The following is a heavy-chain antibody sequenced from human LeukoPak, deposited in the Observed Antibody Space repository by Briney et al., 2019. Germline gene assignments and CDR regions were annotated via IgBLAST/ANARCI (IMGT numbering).Heavy chain of an antibody. V-gene: IGHV4-39*07. D-gene: IGHD1-7*01. CDR2: MSSGGST. CDR1: GVSIRSGDYY. CDR3: ARGRCGNYGGV. Sequence: SQTLSLTCTVSGVSIRSGDYYWGWVRPSPGKGLEWIGSMSSGGSTFYNPSLRSRVTIPVDTSNDQFSLRMSYVTAADTAVYYCARGRCGNYGGVWGQGTLVTVSS. J-gene: IGHJ4*02.